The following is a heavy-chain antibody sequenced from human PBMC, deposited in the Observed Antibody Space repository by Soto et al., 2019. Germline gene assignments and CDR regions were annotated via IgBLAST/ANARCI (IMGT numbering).Heavy chain of an antibody. J-gene: IGHJ5*02. CDR3: ARASDVFSHAITGTPFWFDP. CDR1: GGSISSYY. V-gene: IGHV4-59*12. Sequence: ASETLSLTCTVSGGSISSYYWSWIRQPPGKGLEWIGYIYYSGSTYYNPSLKSRVTISVDTSKNQFSLKLSSVTAADTAVYYCARASDVFSHAITGTPFWFDPWGQGTLVTVSS. CDR2: IYYSGST. D-gene: IGHD3-16*01.